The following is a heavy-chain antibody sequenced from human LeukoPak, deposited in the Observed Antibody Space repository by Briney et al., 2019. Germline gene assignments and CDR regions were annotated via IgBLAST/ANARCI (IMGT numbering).Heavy chain of an antibody. Sequence: GGSLRLSCAASGFTFSSYAMHWVRQAPGKGLEWVAVISYDGSNKYYADSVKGRFTISRDNSKNTLYLQMNSLRAEDTAVYYCARDGENTAIDYWGQGTLVTVSS. CDR3: ARDGENTAIDY. V-gene: IGHV3-30-3*01. D-gene: IGHD5-18*01. CDR1: GFTFSSYA. CDR2: ISYDGSNK. J-gene: IGHJ4*02.